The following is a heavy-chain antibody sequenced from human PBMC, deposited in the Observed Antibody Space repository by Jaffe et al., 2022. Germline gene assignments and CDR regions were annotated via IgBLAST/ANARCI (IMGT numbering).Heavy chain of an antibody. V-gene: IGHV1-18*01. CDR3: ARASGGRITIFGVVPDAFDI. CDR2: ISAYNGNT. D-gene: IGHD3-3*01. CDR1: GYTFTSYG. Sequence: QVQLVQSGAEVKKPGASVKVSCKASGYTFTSYGISWVRQAPGQGLEWMGWISAYNGNTNYAQKLQGRVTMTTDTSTSTAYMELRSLRSDDTAVYYCARASGGRITIFGVVPDAFDIWGQGTMVTVSS. J-gene: IGHJ3*02.